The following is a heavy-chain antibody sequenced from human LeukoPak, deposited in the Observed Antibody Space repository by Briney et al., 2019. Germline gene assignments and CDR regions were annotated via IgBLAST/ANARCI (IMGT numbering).Heavy chain of an antibody. CDR1: GFTFSSYW. CDR3: ARSYYYSSGYSYYFDY. J-gene: IGHJ4*02. CDR2: INSDGSST. Sequence: GGSLRLSCAASGFTFSSYWMHWGRQAPGKGLVWVSRINSDGSSTSYADSVKGRFTISRDNAKNTLYLQMNSLRAEDTAVYYCARSYYYSSGYSYYFDYWGQGTLVTVSS. D-gene: IGHD3-22*01. V-gene: IGHV3-74*01.